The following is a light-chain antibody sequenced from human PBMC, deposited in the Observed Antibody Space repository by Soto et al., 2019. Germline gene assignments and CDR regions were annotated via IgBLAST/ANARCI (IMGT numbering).Light chain of an antibody. Sequence: EIVLTQSPGTLSLSPGERATLSCRASQRVSSSYLAWYQQKPGQAPRLLIYGASSRATGIPDRFSGSGSGTDFTLTISRLEPEDFAVYYCQQYGSSPRALTFGGGTKVDTK. V-gene: IGKV3-20*01. CDR1: QRVSSSY. J-gene: IGKJ4*01. CDR3: QQYGSSPRALT. CDR2: GAS.